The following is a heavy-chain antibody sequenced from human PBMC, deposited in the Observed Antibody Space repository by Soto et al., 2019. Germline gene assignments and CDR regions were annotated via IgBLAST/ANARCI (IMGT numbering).Heavy chain of an antibody. CDR3: ATAEVDY. CDR2: MNSDGSTT. Sequence: KLSCAPSGFTFGNYWMHWVRQAPGKGLEWVSRMNSDGSTTNYADSVKGRFTVSRDNAKNTLYLQMNSLRAEDTAVYYCATAEVDYWGPGTLVPVSS. V-gene: IGHV3-74*01. CDR1: GFTFGNYW. J-gene: IGHJ4*02.